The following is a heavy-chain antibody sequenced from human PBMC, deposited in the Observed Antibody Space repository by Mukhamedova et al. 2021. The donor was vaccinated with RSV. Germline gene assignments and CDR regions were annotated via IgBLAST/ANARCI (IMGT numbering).Heavy chain of an antibody. CDR3: ARAGTGGRAFDI. V-gene: IGHV6-1*01. J-gene: IGHJ3*02. CDR2: KWYN. D-gene: IGHD3/OR15-3a*01. Sequence: KWYNDYAVSVKSRIIINPDTSQNQFSLQLNSVTPEDTAVYYCARAGTGGRAFDIWGQGTMVTVSS.